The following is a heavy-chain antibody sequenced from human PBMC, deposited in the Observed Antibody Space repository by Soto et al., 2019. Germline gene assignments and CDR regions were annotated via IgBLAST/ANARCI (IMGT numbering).Heavy chain of an antibody. CDR2: ISSSGSTI. V-gene: IGHV3-11*01. Sequence: GGSLRLSCAASGSTFSDYYMSWIRQAPGKGLEWVSYISSSGSTIYYADSVKGRFTISRDNAKNSLYLQMNSLRAEDTAVYYCARDPAAAGTYYYGMDVWGQGTTVTVSS. CDR3: ARDPAAAGTYYYGMDV. D-gene: IGHD6-13*01. CDR1: GSTFSDYY. J-gene: IGHJ6*02.